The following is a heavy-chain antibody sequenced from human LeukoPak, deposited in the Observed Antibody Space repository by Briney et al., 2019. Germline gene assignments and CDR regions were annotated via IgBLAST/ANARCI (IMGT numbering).Heavy chain of an antibody. D-gene: IGHD1-26*01. J-gene: IGHJ4*02. CDR3: ARRISARAGEGIDY. CDR1: GYSFATYW. CDR2: IYPGDSDT. V-gene: IGHV5-51*01. Sequence: GESLKISCKVSGYSFATYWIGWVRQMPGKGLERMGIIYPGDSDTRYSPSFQGQVTISADKSISTAYLQWSSLKASDTAMYYCARRISARAGEGIDYWGQGTLVTVSS.